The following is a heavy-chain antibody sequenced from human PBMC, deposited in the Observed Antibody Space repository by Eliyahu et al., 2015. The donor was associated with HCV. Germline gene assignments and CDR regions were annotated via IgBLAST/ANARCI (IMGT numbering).Heavy chain of an antibody. CDR1: GFXFSTYA. V-gene: IGHV3-23*01. Sequence: EVHLLESGGGLVQPGGSLRLXXXASGFXFSTYAMSWVRXAPGKGLEWVSAISGSGGSTYYADSVQGRFTISRDNSKNTLYLQMNSLRAEDTAVYYCAKAPTTLTSNADYFQHWGQGSLVTVSS. CDR2: ISGSGGST. J-gene: IGHJ1*01. D-gene: IGHD4-17*01. CDR3: AKAPTTLTSNADYFQH.